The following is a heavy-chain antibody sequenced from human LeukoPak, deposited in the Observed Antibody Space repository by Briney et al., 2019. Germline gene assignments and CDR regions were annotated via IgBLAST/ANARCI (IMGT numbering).Heavy chain of an antibody. V-gene: IGHV3-7*01. CDR1: GFIFSSYW. J-gene: IGHJ4*02. Sequence: PGGSLRLSCAASGFIFSSYWMSWVRQAPGKGLEWVANIKQDGSEKYYVDSVKGRFTISRDNAKNSLYLQMNSLRAEDTAVYYCAKDPARIAVAGMIDYWGQGTLVTVSS. CDR3: AKDPARIAVAGMIDY. CDR2: IKQDGSEK. D-gene: IGHD6-19*01.